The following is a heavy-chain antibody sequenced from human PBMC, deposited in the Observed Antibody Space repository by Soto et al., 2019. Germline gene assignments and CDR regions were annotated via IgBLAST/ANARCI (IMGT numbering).Heavy chain of an antibody. V-gene: IGHV1-69*13. CDR3: ARAGWFDP. Sequence: SSLKGSCKGYRGTFSSYATRRVRQAPGQGLEWMGGIIPIFGKANYAQKFQGRVTITADESTSTAYMELSSLRSEDTAVYYCARAGWFDPWGQGNLVTVS. CDR2: IIPIFGKA. J-gene: IGHJ5*02. CDR1: RGTFSSYA.